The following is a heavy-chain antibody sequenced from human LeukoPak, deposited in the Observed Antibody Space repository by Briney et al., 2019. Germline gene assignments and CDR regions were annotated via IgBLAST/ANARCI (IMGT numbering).Heavy chain of an antibody. CDR3: AKEFAHTAMVDY. V-gene: IGHV3-48*01. D-gene: IGHD5-18*01. CDR1: EFTFSSYS. Sequence: GGSLRLSCAASEFTFSSYSMNWVRQAPGKGLEWVSYISGSSGIIDYADSVRGRFTISRDNAKNSLYLQMNSLRAEDTAVYYCAKEFAHTAMVDYWGQGTLVTVSS. J-gene: IGHJ4*02. CDR2: ISGSSGII.